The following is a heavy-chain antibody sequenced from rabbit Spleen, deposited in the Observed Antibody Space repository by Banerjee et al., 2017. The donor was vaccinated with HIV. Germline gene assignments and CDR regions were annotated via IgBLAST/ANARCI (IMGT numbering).Heavy chain of an antibody. V-gene: IGHV1S45*01. J-gene: IGHJ2*01. CDR1: GFSFSGNYW. CDR3: ARNYVNAFDP. Sequence: QQQLEESGGDLVKPEGSLTLTCTASGFSFSGNYWICWVRQAPGKGLEWIGCIYADSSGGTYYASWPKGRFTISKTSSTTVTLQMTSLTAADTATYFCARNYVNAFDPWGPGTLVTVS. CDR2: IYADSSGGT. D-gene: IGHD1-1*01.